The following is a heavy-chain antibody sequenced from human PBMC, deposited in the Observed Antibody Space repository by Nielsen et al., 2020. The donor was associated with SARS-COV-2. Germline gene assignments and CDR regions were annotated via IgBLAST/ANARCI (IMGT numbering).Heavy chain of an antibody. CDR2: INTSDGST. J-gene: IGHJ6*02. D-gene: IGHD4-17*01. CDR1: GYTFTSYD. Sequence: ASVKVSCKASGYTFTSYDINRVRQAPGQGLEWMGIINTSDGSTTYAQKFQGRVTMTRDTSTRTIYMELRSLRSEDTAVYYCARDDTVTMYYYSYYGMDVWGQGTTVTVSS. CDR3: ARDDTVTMYYYSYYGMDV. V-gene: IGHV1-46*01.